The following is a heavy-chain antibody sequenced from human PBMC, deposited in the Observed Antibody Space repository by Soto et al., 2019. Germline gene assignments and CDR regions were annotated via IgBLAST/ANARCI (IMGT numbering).Heavy chain of an antibody. Sequence: GSLRLSCAASGFTFSDYYMSWIRQAPGKGLEWVSYISSSSSYTNYADSVKGRFTISRDNAKNSLYLQMNSLRAEDTAVYYCARDEDGSGSSSMDVWGQGTTVTVSS. J-gene: IGHJ6*02. CDR2: ISSSSSYT. CDR3: ARDEDGSGSSSMDV. V-gene: IGHV3-11*05. CDR1: GFTFSDYY. D-gene: IGHD3-10*01.